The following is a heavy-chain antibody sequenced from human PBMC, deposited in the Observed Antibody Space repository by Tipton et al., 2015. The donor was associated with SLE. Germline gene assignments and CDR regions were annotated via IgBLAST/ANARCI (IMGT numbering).Heavy chain of an antibody. D-gene: IGHD6-19*01. CDR3: ASSSGRSGGYYFDY. CDR2: MYRSGST. CDR1: GGSVSSGGYY. Sequence: TLSLTCTVSGGSVSSGGYYWSWIRQPAGKGLEWIGHMYRSGSTNYNPSLKSRVSISGETSKNQFSLKLSSVTAADTAVYYCASSSGRSGGYYFDYWGQGTLVTVSS. J-gene: IGHJ4*02. V-gene: IGHV4-61*09.